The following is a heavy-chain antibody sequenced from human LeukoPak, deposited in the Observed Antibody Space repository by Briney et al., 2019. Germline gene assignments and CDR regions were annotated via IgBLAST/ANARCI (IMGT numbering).Heavy chain of an antibody. V-gene: IGHV1-3*01. Sequence: ASVKVSCKASGYTFHSYDMHWVRQAPGQRHEWMGWINAGNGNTKYSQKFQGRVTITRDTSASTAYMELSSLRSEDTAVYYCAREKIITGRVPGGQGTLVTVSS. CDR2: INAGNGNT. CDR3: AREKIITGRVP. J-gene: IGHJ5*02. CDR1: GYTFHSYD. D-gene: IGHD3-22*01.